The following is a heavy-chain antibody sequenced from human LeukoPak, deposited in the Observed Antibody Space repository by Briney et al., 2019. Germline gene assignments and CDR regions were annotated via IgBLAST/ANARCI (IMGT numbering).Heavy chain of an antibody. CDR1: GFTFSSNY. Sequence: PGGSLSLSCAASGFTFSSNYMSWVRQAPGKGLEGVSVIYSGGSTYYADSVKGRFTISRDNSKNTLYLQMNSLRAEDTAVYYCATPGPLPNYYDSSGYSVDYWGQGTLVTVSS. V-gene: IGHV3-53*01. CDR3: ATPGPLPNYYDSSGYSVDY. D-gene: IGHD3-22*01. J-gene: IGHJ4*02. CDR2: IYSGGST.